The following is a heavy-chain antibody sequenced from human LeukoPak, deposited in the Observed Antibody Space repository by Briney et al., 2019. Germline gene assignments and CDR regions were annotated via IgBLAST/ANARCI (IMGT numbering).Heavy chain of an antibody. J-gene: IGHJ4*02. CDR1: GFTFSSYA. V-gene: IGHV3-23*01. CDR3: ARGYSGYDFGYFFDF. D-gene: IGHD5-12*01. Sequence: PGGSLRLSCAASGFTFSSYAMSWVRQAPGKGLEWVSGIRGSGASTYYGDSVKGRFTISRDNAKSSLYLQMNSLRAEDTALYYCARGYSGYDFGYFFDFWGQGTLVTVSS. CDR2: IRGSGAST.